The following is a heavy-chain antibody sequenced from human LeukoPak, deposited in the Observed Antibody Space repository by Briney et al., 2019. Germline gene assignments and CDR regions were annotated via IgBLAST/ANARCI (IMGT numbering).Heavy chain of an antibody. J-gene: IGHJ5*02. CDR1: GFTFSSYS. D-gene: IGHD1-14*01. CDR3: ARDPGPGVNYNWFDP. Sequence: GGSLRLSSAASGFTFSSYSMNWVRQAPGKGLEWVSSISSSSSYIYYADSVKGRFTISRDNAKNSLYLQMNSLRAEDTAVYYCARDPGPGVNYNWFDPWGQGTLVTVSS. V-gene: IGHV3-21*01. CDR2: ISSSSSYI.